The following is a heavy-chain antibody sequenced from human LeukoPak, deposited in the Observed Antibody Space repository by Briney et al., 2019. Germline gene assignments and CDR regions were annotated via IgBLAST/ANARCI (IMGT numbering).Heavy chain of an antibody. V-gene: IGHV3-30*02. CDR3: ARHYMTTVTKGAFDI. D-gene: IGHD4-17*01. J-gene: IGHJ3*02. Sequence: PGGSLRLSCAASGFTFSSYGMHWVRQAPGKWLEWVAFIRYDGSNKYYADSVKGRFTISRDNSKNTLYLQMNSLRAEDTAVYYCARHYMTTVTKGAFDIWGQGTMVTVSS. CDR1: GFTFSSYG. CDR2: IRYDGSNK.